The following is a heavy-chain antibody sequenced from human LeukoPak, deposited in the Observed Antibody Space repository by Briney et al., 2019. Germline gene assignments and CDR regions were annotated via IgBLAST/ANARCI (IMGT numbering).Heavy chain of an antibody. V-gene: IGHV3-11*04. CDR3: ARGYSSSWYLD. CDR1: GFTFSDYY. J-gene: IGHJ4*02. D-gene: IGHD6-13*01. Sequence: GGSLRLSCAASGFTFSDYYMSWIRQAPGKGLEWVSYISGSTSTIYYADSVKGRFTISRDNAKKSLSLQMNSLRADDTAVYYCARGYSSSWYLDWGQGTLVTVSS. CDR2: ISGSTSTI.